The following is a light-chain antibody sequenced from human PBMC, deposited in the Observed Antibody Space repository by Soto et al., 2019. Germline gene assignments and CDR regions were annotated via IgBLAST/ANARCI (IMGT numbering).Light chain of an antibody. Sequence: QSALTQPPSASGSPGQSVTISCTGTSSDVGRYNYVSWYQQHPGKAPKLMISEVNKRASGVPDRFSGSKSGNTASLTVSGLQAEDEADYYCSSYAGTPFVFGTGTTLTVL. J-gene: IGLJ1*01. V-gene: IGLV2-8*01. CDR3: SSYAGTPFV. CDR1: SSDVGRYNY. CDR2: EVN.